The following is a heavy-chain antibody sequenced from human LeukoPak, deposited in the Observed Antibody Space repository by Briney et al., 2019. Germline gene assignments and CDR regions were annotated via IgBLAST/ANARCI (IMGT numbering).Heavy chain of an antibody. J-gene: IGHJ6*02. V-gene: IGHV1-3*01. Sequence: ASVKVSCKASGYTFTSYAMHWVRQAPGQRLEWMGWINAGNGNTKYSQKFQGRVTITRDTSASTAYMELSSLRSEDTAVYYCAREGVRYYYYYYGVDVWGQGTTVTVSS. CDR3: AREGVRYYYYYYGVDV. CDR1: GYTFTSYA. CDR2: INAGNGNT.